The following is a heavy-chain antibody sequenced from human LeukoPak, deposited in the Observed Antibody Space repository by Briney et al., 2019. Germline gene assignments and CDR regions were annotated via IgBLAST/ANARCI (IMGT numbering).Heavy chain of an antibody. J-gene: IGHJ4*02. Sequence: SVKVSCKASGGTFSSYAISWVRQAPGQRLEWMGGIIPIFGTANYAQKFQGRVTITADESTSTAYMELSSLRSEDTAVYYCARDRRSRGYSYGDFDYWGQGTLVTVSS. D-gene: IGHD5-18*01. CDR2: IIPIFGTA. CDR1: GGTFSSYA. V-gene: IGHV1-69*01. CDR3: ARDRRSRGYSYGDFDY.